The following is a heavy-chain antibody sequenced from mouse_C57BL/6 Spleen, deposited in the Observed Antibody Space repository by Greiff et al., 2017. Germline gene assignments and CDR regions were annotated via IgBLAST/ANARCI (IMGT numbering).Heavy chain of an antibody. D-gene: IGHD2-1*01. CDR2: IDPETGGT. CDR3: ARRNFPFDY. J-gene: IGHJ2*01. V-gene: IGHV1-15*01. Sequence: VQLQQSGAELVRPGASVTLSCKASGYTFTDYEMHWVKQTPVHGLEWIGAIDPETGGTAYNQKFKGKDILTADKSSSTAYMELRSLTSEVSAVYYCARRNFPFDYWGPGTTRPVSS. CDR1: GYTFTDYE.